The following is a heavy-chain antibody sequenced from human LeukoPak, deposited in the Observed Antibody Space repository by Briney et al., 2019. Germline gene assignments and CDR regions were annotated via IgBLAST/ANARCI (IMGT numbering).Heavy chain of an antibody. CDR3: ATDVATGS. CDR1: GYTFVDDY. D-gene: IGHD2-21*02. J-gene: IGHJ5*02. Sequence: ASVKVSCKASGYTFVDDYIYWLRQAPGQGPEYMGWINPRSGDSRFVERFQGRVTLTRDTSIRTTYLELKRLRCDDTAVYYCATDVATGSWGQGTLVTVSS. CDR2: INPRSGDS. V-gene: IGHV1-2*02.